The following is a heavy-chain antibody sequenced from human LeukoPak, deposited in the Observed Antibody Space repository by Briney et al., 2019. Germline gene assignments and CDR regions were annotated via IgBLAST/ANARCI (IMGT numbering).Heavy chain of an antibody. D-gene: IGHD3-3*01. CDR2: ISGSGGST. J-gene: IGHJ4*02. CDR3: ANDFWSGYYQY. CDR1: GFTFSSYA. V-gene: IGHV3-23*01. Sequence: PGGSLRLSCAASGFTFSSYAMSWVRQAPGKGLEWVSAISGSGGSTYYADSVKGRSTISRDNSKNTLYLQMNSLRAEDTAVYYCANDFWSGYYQYWGQGTLVTVSS.